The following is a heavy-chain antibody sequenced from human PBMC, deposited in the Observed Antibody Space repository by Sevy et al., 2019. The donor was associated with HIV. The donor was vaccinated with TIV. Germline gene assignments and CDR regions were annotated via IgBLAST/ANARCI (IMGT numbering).Heavy chain of an antibody. CDR2: IHYTGGT. CDR3: ASKRGYNHGPFDY. V-gene: IGHV4-30-4*01. J-gene: IGHJ4*02. CDR1: GGSISSSNSY. Sequence: SETLSLTCTVSGGSISSSNSYWSWIRQPPGKGLEWIGYIHYTGGTDYNPFLKSRVGMSVGTSQRQFSLKLSFLTAADTAVYYCASKRGYNHGPFDYWGRGTLVTVSS. D-gene: IGHD5-12*01.